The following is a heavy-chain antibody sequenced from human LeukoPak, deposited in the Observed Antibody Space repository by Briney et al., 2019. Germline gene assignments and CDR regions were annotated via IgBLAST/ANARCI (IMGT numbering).Heavy chain of an antibody. CDR2: ISSSSSYI. Sequence: GGSLRLSCVGSGFTLSSYNMNWVRQAPGKGLEWVSSISSSSSYIYYADSVKGRFTISRDNAKNSLYLQLNSLRAEDTAVYFCTRGYRGADNWSQGTLVTVSS. J-gene: IGHJ4*02. D-gene: IGHD3-16*02. CDR1: GFTLSSYN. V-gene: IGHV3-21*01. CDR3: TRGYRGADN.